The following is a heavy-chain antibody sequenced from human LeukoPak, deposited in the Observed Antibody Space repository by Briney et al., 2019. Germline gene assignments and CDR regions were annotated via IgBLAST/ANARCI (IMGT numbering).Heavy chain of an antibody. Sequence: SETLSLPCTVSGGSLSRYYWRWIRLPARKALEGIGRLYTSGSTNNTHSLKSRVTISVDKSKNQFSLKLTSVTAADTAVYYCARDGYSTSYYYYYMDVWGKGTTVTVSS. J-gene: IGHJ6*03. V-gene: IGHV4-4*07. D-gene: IGHD2/OR15-2a*01. CDR1: GGSLSRYY. CDR3: ARDGYSTSYYYYYMDV. CDR2: LYTSGST.